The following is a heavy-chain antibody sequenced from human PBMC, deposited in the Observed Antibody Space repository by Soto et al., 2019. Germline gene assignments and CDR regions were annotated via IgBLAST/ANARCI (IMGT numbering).Heavy chain of an antibody. CDR1: GYTFTSYD. J-gene: IGHJ4*02. Sequence: ASVKVSCKASGYTFTSYDISWVRQAPGQRPESMGWMNPNSGNTGYAQKFRGRVTMTRNTSISTDYMELSSLRSEDTAVYYCARDLMLYVRDNWGQGTLVTVSS. CDR2: MNPNSGNT. V-gene: IGHV1-8*01. D-gene: IGHD2-8*01. CDR3: ARDLMLYVRDN.